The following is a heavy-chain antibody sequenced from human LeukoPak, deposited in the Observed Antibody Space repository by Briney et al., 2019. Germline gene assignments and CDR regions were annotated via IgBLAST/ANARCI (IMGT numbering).Heavy chain of an antibody. J-gene: IGHJ3*02. CDR2: SYYSGST. CDR1: GGSISSSSYY. CDR3: ASQYYDFWSGGNAFDI. D-gene: IGHD3-3*01. V-gene: IGHV4-39*01. Sequence: SETLSLTCTVSGGSISSSSYYWGWIRQPPGKGLEWIGSSYYSGSTYYNPSLKSRVTISVDTSKNQFSLKLSSVTAADTAVYYCASQYYDFWSGGNAFDIWGQGTMVTVSS.